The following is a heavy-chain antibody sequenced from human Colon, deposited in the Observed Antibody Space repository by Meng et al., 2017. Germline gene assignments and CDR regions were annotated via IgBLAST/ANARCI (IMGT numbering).Heavy chain of an antibody. J-gene: IGHJ5*01. CDR2: MNPNNRNT. CDR3: ARTAMLDS. D-gene: IGHD2-2*01. CDR1: VYTFTSSD. Sequence: QVQLVQSGDEVRKPGAAVKVTFKASVYTFTSSDNNWVRQATGRGLECLGWMNPNNRNTGSAQKFQGRVSMTRDTSVGTAYMELSVLTSEDTALYYCARTAMLDSWGQETLVTVSS. V-gene: IGHV1-8*01.